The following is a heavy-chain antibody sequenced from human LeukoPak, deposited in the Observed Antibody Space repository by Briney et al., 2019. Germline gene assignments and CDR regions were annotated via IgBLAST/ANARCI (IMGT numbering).Heavy chain of an antibody. CDR2: IYPGDSDT. D-gene: IGHD6-19*01. J-gene: IGHJ5*02. CDR3: ARLIAVAGTGWFDP. CDR1: GYSFTSYW. Sequence: PGEPLKISCKGSGYSFTSYWIGWARQMPGKGLEWMGIIYPGDSDTRYGPSFQGQVTISADKSISTAYLQWSSLKASDTAMYYCARLIAVAGTGWFDPWGQGTLVTVSS. V-gene: IGHV5-51*01.